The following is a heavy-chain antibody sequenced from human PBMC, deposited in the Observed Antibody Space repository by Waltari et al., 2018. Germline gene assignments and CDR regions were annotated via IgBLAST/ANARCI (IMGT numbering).Heavy chain of an antibody. CDR2: IFSDGRT. CDR3: ARDSRGGLFFDY. V-gene: IGHV3-53*01. J-gene: IGHJ4*02. Sequence: EVQLVESGGGFIQSGGSLRLSCAASGFTVSSNYMSWVRQAPGKGREWVSVIFSDGRTYYADSVKGRFTISRDNSKNTLYLQINSLRAEDTAVYYCARDSRGGLFFDYWGQGTLVTVSS. CDR1: GFTVSSNY.